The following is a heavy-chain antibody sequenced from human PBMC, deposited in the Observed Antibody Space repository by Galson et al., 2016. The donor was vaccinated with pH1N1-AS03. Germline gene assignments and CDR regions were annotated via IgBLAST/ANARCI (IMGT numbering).Heavy chain of an antibody. CDR2: TSYNGRNK. Sequence: SLRLSCAASGFAFSDYTMHWVRQAPGKGLEWVAVTSYNGRNKYYTDSVQGRFSISRDNSKNTLHLQMISLRDEDTAVYFCARGPSSAWHNFDYWGQGALVVVST. J-gene: IGHJ4*02. V-gene: IGHV3-30-3*02. CDR3: ARGPSSAWHNFDY. D-gene: IGHD6-19*01. CDR1: GFAFSDYT.